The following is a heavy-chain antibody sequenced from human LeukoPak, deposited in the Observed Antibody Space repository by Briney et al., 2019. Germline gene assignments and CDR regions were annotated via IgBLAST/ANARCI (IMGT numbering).Heavy chain of an antibody. CDR2: ISAYNGNT. D-gene: IGHD3-10*01. J-gene: IGHJ3*02. Sequence: GASVTVSCKPSGYTFTSYGISLVRQAPGQGLEWMGWISAYNGNTNYAQKLQGRVTITTDTSTSTAYMELRSLRSDDTAVYYCARRPSWDGGSGSYSHAFDIWGQGTMVTVSS. CDR1: GYTFTSYG. V-gene: IGHV1-18*04. CDR3: ARRPSWDGGSGSYSHAFDI.